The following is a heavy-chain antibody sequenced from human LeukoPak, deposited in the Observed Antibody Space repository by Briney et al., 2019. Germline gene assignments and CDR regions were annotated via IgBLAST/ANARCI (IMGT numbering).Heavy chain of an antibody. D-gene: IGHD3-22*01. CDR2: IYHSGST. J-gene: IGHJ5*02. CDR1: GYSISSGYY. CDR3: ARLSMIVVGNWFDP. Sequence: PSETLSLTCAVSGYSISSGYYWGWIRQPPGKGLEWIGSIYHSGSTYYNPSLKSRVTISVDTSKNQFSLKLSSVTAADTAVYYCARLSMIVVGNWFDPWGQGTPVTVSS. V-gene: IGHV4-38-2*01.